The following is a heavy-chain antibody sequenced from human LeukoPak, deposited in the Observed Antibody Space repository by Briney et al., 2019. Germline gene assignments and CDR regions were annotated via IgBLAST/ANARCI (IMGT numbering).Heavy chain of an antibody. CDR2: INQDGSEK. J-gene: IGHJ5*02. V-gene: IGHV3-7*01. D-gene: IGHD6-13*01. CDR3: ARVPRIAAPGTPRTYNWFDP. CDR1: GFTFSTYW. Sequence: GGSLRLSCAASGFTFSTYWMSWVRQAPGKGLEWVANINQDGSEKYYVDSVKGRFTISRDNAKNSLYLQMNSLRAEGTAVYYCARVPRIAAPGTPRTYNWFDPWGQGTLVTVSS.